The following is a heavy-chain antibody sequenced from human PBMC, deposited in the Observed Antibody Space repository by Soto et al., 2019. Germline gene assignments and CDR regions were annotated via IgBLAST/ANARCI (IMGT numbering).Heavy chain of an antibody. Sequence: GGSLRLSCAASGFTFSSYAMSWVRQAPGKGLEWVSAISGSGGSTYYADSVKGRFTISRDNSKNTLYLQMNSLRAEDTAVYYCAKDPGEAMDSHYYYYYMDVWGKGTTVTV. CDR2: ISGSGGST. V-gene: IGHV3-23*01. CDR1: GFTFSSYA. CDR3: AKDPGEAMDSHYYYYYMDV. D-gene: IGHD5-18*01. J-gene: IGHJ6*03.